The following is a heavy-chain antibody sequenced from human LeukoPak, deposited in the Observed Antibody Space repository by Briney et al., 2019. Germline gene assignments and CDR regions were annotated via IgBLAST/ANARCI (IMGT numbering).Heavy chain of an antibody. J-gene: IGHJ4*02. CDR2: IYTSGST. CDR3: ARDQKGPFDY. Sequence: SETLSLTCTVSGGSISSGSYYWSWIRQPAGKGLEWIGRIYTSGSTNYNPSLKSRVTISVDTSKNQLSLKLNSVTAADTAVYYCARDQKGPFDYWGQGTLVTVSS. V-gene: IGHV4-61*02. CDR1: GGSISSGSYY.